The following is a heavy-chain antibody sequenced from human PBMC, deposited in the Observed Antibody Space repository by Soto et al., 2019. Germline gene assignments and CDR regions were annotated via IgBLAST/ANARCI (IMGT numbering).Heavy chain of an antibody. V-gene: IGHV1-18*01. CDR1: GYTFTDYG. Sequence: QVQLVQSGAEVKKPGASVKVSCKASGYTFTDYGITWVRQAPGQGLEWMGWISGFNGNTNYAQNLQDRGTMTTDTSTSTAYMELRSLRSDDTAVNYCARRPSSGNYVYWGQGTLVTVSS. CDR2: ISGFNGNT. D-gene: IGHD1-26*01. J-gene: IGHJ4*02. CDR3: ARRPSSGNYVY.